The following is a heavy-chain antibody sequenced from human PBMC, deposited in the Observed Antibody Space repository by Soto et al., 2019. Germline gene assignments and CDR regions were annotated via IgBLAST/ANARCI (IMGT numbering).Heavy chain of an antibody. J-gene: IGHJ4*02. V-gene: IGHV4-30-4*01. Sequence: QVQLQESGPGLVKPSQTLSLTCTVSGGSIRSSDYYWSWIRQPPGKGLEWIGYVYYSESAYYNPSRQSRGFISIDTSKNQCSLTLSSVTAADTAVYYCARVIITATGTSGFDSWGQGTLVTVSS. CDR1: GGSIRSSDYY. CDR3: ARVIITATGTSGFDS. D-gene: IGHD6-13*01. CDR2: VYYSESA.